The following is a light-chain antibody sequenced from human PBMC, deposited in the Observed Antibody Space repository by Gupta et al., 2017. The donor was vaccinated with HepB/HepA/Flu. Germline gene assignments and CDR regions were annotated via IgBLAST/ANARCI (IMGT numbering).Light chain of an antibody. V-gene: IGKV1-5*03. CDR2: KAS. Sequence: DIQMTQSPSTLSASVGDRVTITCRASQSISSWLAWYQQKPGKAPKLLIYKASILESGVPSRFSGSGSGTDFTLTISSLQPADFAIYYCQQYNSNPDTFGQGTKLEIK. CDR3: QQYNSNPDT. CDR1: QSISSW. J-gene: IGKJ2*01.